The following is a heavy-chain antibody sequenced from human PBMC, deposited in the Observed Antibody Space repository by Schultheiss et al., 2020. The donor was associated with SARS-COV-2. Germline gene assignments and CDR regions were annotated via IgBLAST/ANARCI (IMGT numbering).Heavy chain of an antibody. CDR1: GFTFSSYS. J-gene: IGHJ3*01. CDR3: TRGVGD. Sequence: GESLKISCAASGFTFSSYSMNWVRQAPGKGLEWVAAISGSGGTTDYADSVKGRFTISRDNSKNTLYLQMNSLRAEDTAVYYCTRGVGDWGQGTMVTVSS. CDR2: ISGSGGTT. V-gene: IGHV3-23*01. D-gene: IGHD3-16*01.